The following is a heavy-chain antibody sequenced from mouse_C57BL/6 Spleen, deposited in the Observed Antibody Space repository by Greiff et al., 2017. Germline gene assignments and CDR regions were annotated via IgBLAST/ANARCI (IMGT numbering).Heavy chain of an antibody. D-gene: IGHD1-1*02. CDR1: GYTFTSYW. CDR2: IDSSDSYT. J-gene: IGHJ2*01. Sequence: QVQLQQPGAELVRPGTSVKLSCKASGYTFTSYWMHWVKQRPGQGLEWIGVIDSSDSYTNYNQKFKGKATLTVDTSSSTAYMQLSSLTSEDSAVYYCGKAPSYGPLDYWGQGTTLTVSS. CDR3: GKAPSYGPLDY. V-gene: IGHV1-59*01.